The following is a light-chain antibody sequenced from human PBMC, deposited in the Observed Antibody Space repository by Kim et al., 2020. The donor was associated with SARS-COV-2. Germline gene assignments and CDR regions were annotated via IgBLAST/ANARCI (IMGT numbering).Light chain of an antibody. Sequence: VALGQTVRITCQWDTLRSFYASWYQQKPGQAPVLVIYGKNNRPSGIPDRFSGSSSGNTASLTITGAQAEDEADYYCNSRDSSGNHPFGGGTQLTVL. V-gene: IGLV3-19*01. CDR2: GKN. CDR3: NSRDSSGNHP. CDR1: TLRSFY. J-gene: IGLJ3*02.